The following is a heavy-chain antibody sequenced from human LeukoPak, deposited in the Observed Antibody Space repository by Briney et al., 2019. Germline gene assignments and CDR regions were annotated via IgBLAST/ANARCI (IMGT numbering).Heavy chain of an antibody. CDR1: GGSISSYY. D-gene: IGHD5-24*01. V-gene: IGHV4-4*07. Sequence: SETLSLTCTVSGGSISSYYWSWIRQPAGKGLEWIGHIYAGGNTNYNPSLQSRVTISVDTSKNQFSLKLSSVTAADTAVYYCARGWWFDPWGQGTLVTVSS. J-gene: IGHJ5*02. CDR3: ARGWWFDP. CDR2: IYAGGNT.